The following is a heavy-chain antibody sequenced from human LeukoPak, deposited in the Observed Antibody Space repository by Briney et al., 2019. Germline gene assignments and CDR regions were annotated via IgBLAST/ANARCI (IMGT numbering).Heavy chain of an antibody. V-gene: IGHV3-74*01. D-gene: IGHD1-26*01. Sequence: GGSLRLSCAASGFTFSSYWMYWVRQAPGKGLVWVSRINNDGSSTTYADSVKGRFTISRDNAKNMLYLQMNSLRAEDTAVYYCARVGATTDFGYWGQGTLVTVSS. CDR2: INNDGSST. CDR3: ARVGATTDFGY. CDR1: GFTFSSYW. J-gene: IGHJ4*02.